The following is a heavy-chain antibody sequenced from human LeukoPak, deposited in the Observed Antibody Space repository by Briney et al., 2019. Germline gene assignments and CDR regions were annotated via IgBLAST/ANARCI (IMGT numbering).Heavy chain of an antibody. Sequence: PSETLSLTCTVSGGSISSGSYYWSWIRQPAGKGLEWIGRIYTSGSTNYNPSLKSRVTISVDTSKNQFSLKLSSVTAADTAVYYCARSSRYYGSGSPDAFDIWGQGTMVTVSS. J-gene: IGHJ3*02. CDR2: IYTSGST. CDR3: ARSSRYYGSGSPDAFDI. D-gene: IGHD3-10*01. V-gene: IGHV4-61*02. CDR1: GGSISSGSYY.